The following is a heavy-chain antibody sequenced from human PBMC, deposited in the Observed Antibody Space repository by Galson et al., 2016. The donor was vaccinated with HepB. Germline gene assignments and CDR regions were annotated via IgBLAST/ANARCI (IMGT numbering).Heavy chain of an antibody. CDR3: ARVNIPVAGSDY. V-gene: IGHV3-21*01. CDR1: GFAFSSYN. J-gene: IGHJ4*02. CDR2: ISSSNSHI. D-gene: IGHD6-19*01. Sequence: RLSCSASGFAFSSYNMNWVRQAPGKGLEWVASISSSNSHIYYADSVKGRFTISRDNAKNSLYLQMNSLRAEDTAVYYCARVNIPVAGSDYWGQGTLVTVSS.